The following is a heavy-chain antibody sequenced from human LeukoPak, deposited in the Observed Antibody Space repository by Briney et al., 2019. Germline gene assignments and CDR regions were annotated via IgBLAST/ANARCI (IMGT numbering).Heavy chain of an antibody. D-gene: IGHD6-19*01. V-gene: IGHV3-30*02. Sequence: GGSLRLSCAASGFTFSSYGMHWVRQAPGKGLEWVAFIRYDGSNKYYADSVKGRFTISRDNSKNTLYLQMNSLRAEDTAVYYCAKDLEGIAVAGKTDWGQGTLVTVSS. CDR3: AKDLEGIAVAGKTD. CDR1: GFTFSSYG. CDR2: IRYDGSNK. J-gene: IGHJ4*02.